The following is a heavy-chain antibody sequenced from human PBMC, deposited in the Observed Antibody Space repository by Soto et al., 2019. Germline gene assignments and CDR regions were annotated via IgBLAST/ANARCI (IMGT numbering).Heavy chain of an antibody. D-gene: IGHD6-19*01. CDR1: GGTIRSPDW. Sequence: SDTLSLTCGVSGGTIRSPDWWTWVRQPPGKGLEWIGEIFQSGSTNYTPSLESRVTISVDKSKNQFSLTLTSVTAADTAVYFCARGRGRYSSGWSWFDPWGQRILVTVSS. CDR3: ARGRGRYSSGWSWFDP. CDR2: IFQSGST. V-gene: IGHV4-4*02. J-gene: IGHJ5*02.